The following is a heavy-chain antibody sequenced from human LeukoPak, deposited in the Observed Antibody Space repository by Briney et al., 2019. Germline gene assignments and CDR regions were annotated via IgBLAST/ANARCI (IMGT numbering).Heavy chain of an antibody. Sequence: ASVKVSCKASGYTFTSYGISWVRQAPGQGPEWMGWISAYNGNTNYAQKLQGRVTMTTDTSTSTAYMELRSLRSDDTAVYYCARGWVGATDYYYYMDVWGKGTTVTVSS. CDR2: ISAYNGNT. J-gene: IGHJ6*03. V-gene: IGHV1-18*01. CDR1: GYTFTSYG. CDR3: ARGWVGATDYYYYMDV. D-gene: IGHD1-26*01.